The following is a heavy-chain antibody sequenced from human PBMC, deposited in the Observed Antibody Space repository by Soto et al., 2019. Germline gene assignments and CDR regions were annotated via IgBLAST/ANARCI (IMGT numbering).Heavy chain of an antibody. CDR1: GFTFSDHY. D-gene: IGHD1-26*01. CDR3: TSSSGSYRYFDN. CDR2: SRNKANSYST. Sequence: EVQLVESGGGLVQPGGSLTLSCVVSGFTFSDHYMDWVRQTPGKGLEWVGRSRNKANSYSTEYAASVRGNFTVSRDDSRNSLYLQMNSMTTEDTAVYFCTSSSGSYRYFDNWGQGTLVTVSA. V-gene: IGHV3-72*01. J-gene: IGHJ4*02.